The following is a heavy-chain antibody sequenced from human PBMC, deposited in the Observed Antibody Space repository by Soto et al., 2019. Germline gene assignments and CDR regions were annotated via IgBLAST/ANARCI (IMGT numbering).Heavy chain of an antibody. J-gene: IGHJ4*02. D-gene: IGHD6-13*01. CDR2: INSSGGST. Sequence: EVQLLGSGGGLVQPGGSLRLSCLASGFTFSSYPMSWVRQAPGKGLEWVSGINSSGGSTYYADSVKGRFTISRDNSKNTLYLQMSSLSAEDTAVYYCAKDRWVGAAAGLFDYWGQGTLLTVSS. CDR3: AKDRWVGAAAGLFDY. V-gene: IGHV3-23*01. CDR1: GFTFSSYP.